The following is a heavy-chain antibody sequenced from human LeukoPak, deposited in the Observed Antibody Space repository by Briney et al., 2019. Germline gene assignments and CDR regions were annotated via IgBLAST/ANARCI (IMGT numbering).Heavy chain of an antibody. J-gene: IGHJ4*02. CDR1: GGSISSGTYY. CDR3: VRDSFGSGTYYNANYFEK. CDR2: IYFSGST. Sequence: PSETLSLTCTVSGGSISSGTYYWGWIRQPPGKGLEWIGSIYFSGSTYYNPSLKSRVTISLDTSKNQFSLKLSSVTDADTAVYFCVRDSFGSGTYYNANYFEKWGQGTLVTVSS. D-gene: IGHD3-10*01. V-gene: IGHV4-39*07.